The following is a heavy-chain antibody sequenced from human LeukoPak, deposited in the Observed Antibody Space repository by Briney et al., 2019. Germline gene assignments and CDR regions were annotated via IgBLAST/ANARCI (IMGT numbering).Heavy chain of an antibody. V-gene: IGHV1-69*05. CDR1: GGTFSSYA. D-gene: IGHD4-17*01. CDR2: IIPIFGTA. Sequence: SVKVSCKASGGTFSSYAISWVRQAPGQGLEWMGGIIPIFGTANYAQKFQGRVTMTRDTSTSTVYKDLSSLRSEDTAVYYCAREYGGHAFDIWGQGTMVTVSS. CDR3: AREYGGHAFDI. J-gene: IGHJ3*02.